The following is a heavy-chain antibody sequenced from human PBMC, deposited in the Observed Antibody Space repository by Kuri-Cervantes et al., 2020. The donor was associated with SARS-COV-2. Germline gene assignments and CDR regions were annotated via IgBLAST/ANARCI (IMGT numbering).Heavy chain of an antibody. Sequence: LRLTCAARQFTFGDYAMSWVRQAPGKGLEWVGFIRSKAYDGTTEYAASVKGRFTISRDDSKSIAYLQMNSLKTEDTSVYYCTRVGGDGYKGAFDIWGQGTMVTVSS. D-gene: IGHD5-24*01. J-gene: IGHJ3*02. CDR3: TRVGGDGYKGAFDI. CDR2: IRSKAYDGTT. V-gene: IGHV3-49*04. CDR1: QFTFGDYA.